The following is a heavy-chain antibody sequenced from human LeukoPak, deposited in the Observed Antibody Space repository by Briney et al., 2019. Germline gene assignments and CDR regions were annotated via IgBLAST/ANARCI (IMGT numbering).Heavy chain of an antibody. D-gene: IGHD3-22*01. Sequence: GRSLRLSCAASGFSFSSSGMHWVRQAPGKGLEWVAIIWFDGTTKYYADSVKGRFTISRDNSKNTLYLQMNSLRAEDTAVYYCARYHYDSSGYPYYFDYWGQGTLVTVSS. CDR1: GFSFSSSG. CDR3: ARYHYDSSGYPYYFDY. J-gene: IGHJ4*02. V-gene: IGHV3-33*01. CDR2: IWFDGTTK.